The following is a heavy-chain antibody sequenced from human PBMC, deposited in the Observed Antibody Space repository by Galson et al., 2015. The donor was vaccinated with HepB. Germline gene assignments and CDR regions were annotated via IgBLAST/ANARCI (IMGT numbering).Heavy chain of an antibody. CDR1: GFAFDNYA. V-gene: IGHV3-23*01. CDR3: AKDAIRASLHMWYFHY. D-gene: IGHD2-15*01. CDR2: ITNSGSHT. J-gene: IGHJ4*02. Sequence: SLRLSCAASGFAFDNYAMTWVRQAPGKGLEWVSSITNSGSHTYYADSVRGRFTLSRDNSKNTVSLQMSSLSADDTAVYYCAKDAIRASLHMWYFHYWGPGTLVFVSS.